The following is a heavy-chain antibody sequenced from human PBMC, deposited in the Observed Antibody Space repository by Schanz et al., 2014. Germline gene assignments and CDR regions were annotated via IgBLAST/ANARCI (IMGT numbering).Heavy chain of an antibody. CDR3: ASSGAGYSSSWDFDY. V-gene: IGHV1-69*02. CDR1: GGTFSSYT. D-gene: IGHD6-13*01. Sequence: QVQLVQSEAEVKKPGSSVKVSCKASGGTFSSYTISWVRQAPGQGLEWMGRIIPILGLAKYEQKFQDKVTITADKSTFTAYMDVSSLRSEDTAVYYCASSGAGYSSSWDFDYWGQGTLXTVSS. J-gene: IGHJ4*02. CDR2: IIPILGLA.